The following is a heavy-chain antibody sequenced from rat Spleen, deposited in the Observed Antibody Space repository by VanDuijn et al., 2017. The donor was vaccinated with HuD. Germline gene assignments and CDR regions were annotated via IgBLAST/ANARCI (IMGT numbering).Heavy chain of an antibody. D-gene: IGHD4-3*01. V-gene: IGHV5-19*01. CDR2: ISPSGGST. CDR3: ARPSARYASGYSYYFDF. J-gene: IGHJ1*01. CDR1: GFTFSNYG. Sequence: EVQLVESGGGLVQPGRSLKVSCAASGFTFSNYGTHWIRQAPTKGLEWVASISPSGGSTYYRDSVKGRFTISRDNAKSTLYLQMDNVGSEDTATYYCARPSARYASGYSYYFDFWGPGTMVTVSS.